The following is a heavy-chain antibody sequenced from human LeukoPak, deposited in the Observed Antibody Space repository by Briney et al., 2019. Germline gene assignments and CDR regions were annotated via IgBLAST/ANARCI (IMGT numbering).Heavy chain of an antibody. CDR2: ISHDGSNK. V-gene: IGHV3-30*04. CDR3: ARGPPMVRGVKFDY. J-gene: IGHJ4*02. D-gene: IGHD3-10*01. CDR1: GFTFSSYA. Sequence: GRSLRLSCAASGFTFSSYAMHWVRQAPGKGLEWVAVISHDGSNKYYADSVKGRFTISRDNSKNTLYLQMNSLRAEDTAVYYCARGPPMVRGVKFDYWGQGTLVTVSS.